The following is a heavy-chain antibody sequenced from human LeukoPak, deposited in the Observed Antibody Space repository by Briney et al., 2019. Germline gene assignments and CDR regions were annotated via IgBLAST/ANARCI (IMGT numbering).Heavy chain of an antibody. CDR3: ARAMYADMQFGNWFDP. V-gene: IGHV4-39*07. CDR1: GGSISSSSYY. CDR2: IYYSGST. D-gene: IGHD2-8*01. J-gene: IGHJ5*02. Sequence: SETLSLTCTVSGGSISSSSYYWGWIRQPPGKGLEWIGSIYYSGSTYYNPSLKSRVTISVDTSKNQFSLKLSSVTAADTAVYYCARAMYADMQFGNWFDPWGQGTLVTVSS.